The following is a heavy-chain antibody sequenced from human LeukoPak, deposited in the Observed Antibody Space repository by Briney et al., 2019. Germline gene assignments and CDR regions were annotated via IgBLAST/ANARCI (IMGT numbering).Heavy chain of an antibody. CDR1: GYTFTSYG. CDR2: ISAYNGNT. J-gene: IGHJ5*02. CDR3: ARGNGETVSTSLNGFDP. V-gene: IGHV1-18*01. Sequence: GASVKVSCKASGYTFTSYGINWVRQAPGQGLEWMGWISAYNGNTKYAQKFQGTVTMTTDTSTTTAYMELRSLRYDDTAVYYCARGNGETVSTSLNGFDPWGQGTLVTVSS. D-gene: IGHD5/OR15-5a*01.